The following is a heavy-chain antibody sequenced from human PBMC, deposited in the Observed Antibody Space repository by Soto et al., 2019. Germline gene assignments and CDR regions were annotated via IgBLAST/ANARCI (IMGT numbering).Heavy chain of an antibody. CDR1: CDSISSRSYY. CDR3: ARGPRTQLWLPFAH. J-gene: IGHJ1*01. D-gene: IGHD2-21*01. CDR2: IYYSGST. V-gene: IGHV4-39*01. Sequence: KPSETLSLTCTVTCDSISSRSYYWGWTRQPPGKGLEWIGSIYYSGSTYNNPSLRSRVSMSIDTSKDQFSLKLKSVTAADTALYYCARGPRTQLWLPFAHWGQGTLVTVSS.